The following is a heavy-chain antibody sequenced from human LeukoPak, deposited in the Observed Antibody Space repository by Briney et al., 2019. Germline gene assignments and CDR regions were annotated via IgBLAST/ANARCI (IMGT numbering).Heavy chain of an antibody. CDR1: GFTFDDYA. V-gene: IGHV3-9*01. J-gene: IGHJ3*01. CDR3: AKDITPRIPAAFDL. Sequence: PGGSLRLSCAASGFTFDDYAMPWVRQVPGKGLEWVSGISWNSGRIDYADSVKGRFTISRDNAKNSLFLQMNSLRAEDTAFYYCAKDITPRIPAAFDLWGQGTMVTVSS. D-gene: IGHD2-21*01. CDR2: ISWNSGRI.